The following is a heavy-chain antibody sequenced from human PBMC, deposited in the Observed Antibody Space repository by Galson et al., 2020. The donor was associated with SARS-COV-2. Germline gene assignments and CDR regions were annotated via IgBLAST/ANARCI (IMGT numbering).Heavy chain of an antibody. Sequence: SETLSLTCAVSGGSISSGGYYWSWIRQHPGKGLEWIGYIYYSGSTYYNPSLKSRVTISVDTSKNQFSLKLSSVTAADTPVYYCARVLVVDPTRVDYWGHGTLVTVSS. CDR1: GGSISSGGYY. D-gene: IGHD2-15*01. CDR3: ARVLVVDPTRVDY. J-gene: IGHJ4*01. V-gene: IGHV4-31*11. CDR2: IYYSGST.